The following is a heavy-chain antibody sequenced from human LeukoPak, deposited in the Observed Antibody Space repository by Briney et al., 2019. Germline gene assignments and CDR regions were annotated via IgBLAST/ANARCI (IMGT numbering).Heavy chain of an antibody. V-gene: IGHV1-2*02. CDR2: INPNSGDT. D-gene: IGHD3-22*01. CDR3: ARDSYYDSSGYYSSEYFQH. CDR1: GYTFTGYY. Sequence: GASVKVSCTASGYTFTGYYMHWVRQAPGQGLEWMGWINPNSGDTNYAQKFQGRVTMTTDTSISTAYMELSGLISDDTAVYYCARDSYYDSSGYYSSEYFQHWGQGTLVTVSS. J-gene: IGHJ1*01.